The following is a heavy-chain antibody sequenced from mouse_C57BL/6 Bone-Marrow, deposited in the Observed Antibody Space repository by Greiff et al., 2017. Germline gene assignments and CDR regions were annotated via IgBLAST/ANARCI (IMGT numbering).Heavy chain of an antibody. Sequence: EVPVVESGGDLVKPGGSLKLSCAASGFTFSSYGMSWVRQTPDKRLEWVATSSSGGSYTFYPDSVTGRFTISRDIAKNTLYLQMSSLKSEDTAMYYCARRGQLRLRDAMDYWGQGTSVTVSS. D-gene: IGHD3-2*02. V-gene: IGHV5-6*01. CDR1: GFTFSSYG. CDR3: ARRGQLRLRDAMDY. CDR2: SSSGGSYT. J-gene: IGHJ4*01.